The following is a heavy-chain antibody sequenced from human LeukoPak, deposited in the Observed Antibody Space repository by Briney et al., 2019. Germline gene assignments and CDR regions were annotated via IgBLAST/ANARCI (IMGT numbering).Heavy chain of an antibody. CDR3: AKGGYYDSSGLIDY. Sequence: GGSLRLSCAASGFTFDDYAMHWVRQAPGKGLEWVSGISWNSGSIGYADSVKGRFTISRDNAKNSLYLQMNSLRAEDTALYYYAKGGYYDSSGLIDYWGQGTLVTVSS. J-gene: IGHJ4*02. CDR1: GFTFDDYA. D-gene: IGHD3-22*01. V-gene: IGHV3-9*01. CDR2: ISWNSGSI.